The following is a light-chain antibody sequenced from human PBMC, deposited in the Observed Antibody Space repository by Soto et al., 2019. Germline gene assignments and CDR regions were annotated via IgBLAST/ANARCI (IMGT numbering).Light chain of an antibody. CDR1: QSISFY. V-gene: IGKV1-39*01. CDR3: QQSYSMPQT. Sequence: DIEMTQSPSSLSASVGDRVTITCRASQSISFYLNWYQQKPGKAPKLLIYTASNVQSGVPSRISGSGSGTEFTLTITSLQPEDFATYYCQQSYSMPQTFGQGTKVDIK. J-gene: IGKJ1*01. CDR2: TAS.